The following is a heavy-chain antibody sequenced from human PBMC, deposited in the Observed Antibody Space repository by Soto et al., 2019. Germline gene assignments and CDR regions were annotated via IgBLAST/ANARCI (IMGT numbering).Heavy chain of an antibody. CDR2: IYYSGST. J-gene: IGHJ4*02. Sequence: SETLSLTCTVSGGSISSSSYYWGWIRQPPGKGLEWIGSIYYSGSTYYNPSLKSRVTISVDTSKNQFSLKLSSVTAADTAVYYCAREHNGDYYDSSGYYYGTLYDYWGQGTLVTVSS. CDR1: GGSISSSSYY. V-gene: IGHV4-39*02. CDR3: AREHNGDYYDSSGYYYGTLYDY. D-gene: IGHD3-22*01.